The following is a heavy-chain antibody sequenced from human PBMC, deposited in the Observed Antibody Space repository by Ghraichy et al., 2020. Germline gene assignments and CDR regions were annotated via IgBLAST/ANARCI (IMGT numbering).Heavy chain of an antibody. J-gene: IGHJ4*02. CDR1: GVTFTDNW. CDR3: ARDMGYSQDY. CDR2: INADGSTT. Sequence: GGERRRAGVASGVTFTDNWMHWVRQAPGKGLVWVSFINADGSTTNYAESVKGRFTISRDNAKKTVYLHMNSLRADDTAVYYCARDMGYSQDYWGQGTLVTVSS. D-gene: IGHD5-18*01. V-gene: IGHV3-74*01.